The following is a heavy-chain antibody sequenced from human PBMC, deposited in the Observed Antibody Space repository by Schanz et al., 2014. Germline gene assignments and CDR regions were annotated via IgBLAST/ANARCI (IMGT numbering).Heavy chain of an antibody. J-gene: IGHJ6*02. V-gene: IGHV1-2*06. Sequence: QGQLVQSGPEVKEPGSPVKVSCKSSGGTFSSYAISWVRQAPGQGLEWMGRISPNSGDTHSAQKFQGRVTMTWDRSISTANMELSRLRSDDTAVYYCARENKDYDSILNKFFHYGLDLWGQGTTVTASS. CDR2: ISPNSGDT. CDR3: ARENKDYDSILNKFFHYGLDL. D-gene: IGHD3-3*02. CDR1: GGTFSSYA.